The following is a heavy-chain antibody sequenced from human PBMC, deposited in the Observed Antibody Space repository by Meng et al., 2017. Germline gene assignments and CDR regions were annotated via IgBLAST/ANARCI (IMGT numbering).Heavy chain of an antibody. CDR2: VTHSGST. J-gene: IGHJ4*02. CDR1: GDTTSGTYS. Sequence: GPELVKPSLRLSPSCAGSGDTTSGTYSGSCIRLPPGKGLDWISEVTHSGSTYYNPSLQSRVTISVDLYNNQFSLRLFSVTAADTAVYFCARAQLSRLFDSWGQGALVTVSS. CDR3: ARAQLSRLFDS. D-gene: IGHD2-2*01. V-gene: IGHV4-4*02.